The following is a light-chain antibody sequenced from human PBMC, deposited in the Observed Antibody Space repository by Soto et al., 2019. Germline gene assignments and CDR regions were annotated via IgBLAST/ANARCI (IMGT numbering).Light chain of an antibody. Sequence: SVLTQPASVSGSPGQSITISCTGTSSDVGGYNYVSWYQQHPGKAPKLMIYEVSNRPSGVSNRFSGAKSGNTASLTISGLQAEDEADYYCSSYTTSSTLFGTGTKGTVL. J-gene: IGLJ1*01. V-gene: IGLV2-14*01. CDR2: EVS. CDR3: SSYTTSSTL. CDR1: SSDVGGYNY.